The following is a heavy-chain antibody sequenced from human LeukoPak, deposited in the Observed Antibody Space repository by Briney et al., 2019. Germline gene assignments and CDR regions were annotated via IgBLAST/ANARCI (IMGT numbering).Heavy chain of an antibody. D-gene: IGHD1-14*01. CDR3: ATETNGRHYDY. CDR1: GLTFTTSG. J-gene: IGHJ4*02. V-gene: IGHV3-21*06. Sequence: GGSLRLSCTASGLTFTTSGFNWVRQAPGKGLEWVASIGPTGSDRYHADSIKGRFTISRDNANNFLYLQMNSLRAEDTAVYYCATETNGRHYDYWGQGTLLTVSS. CDR2: IGPTGSDR.